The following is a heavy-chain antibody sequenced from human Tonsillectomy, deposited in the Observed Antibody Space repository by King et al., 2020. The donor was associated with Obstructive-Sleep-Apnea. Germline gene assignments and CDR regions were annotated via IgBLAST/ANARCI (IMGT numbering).Heavy chain of an antibody. J-gene: IGHJ1*01. V-gene: IGHV3-23*04. CDR3: ARDRVDLDKIAMAVTESEYFLH. D-gene: IGHD6-19*01. CDR1: GFTFSSYA. Sequence: VQLVESGGGLVQPGGSLRLSCAASGFTFSSYAMNWVRQAPGKGLEWVSGISGNGGSTYYAVSVKGRFTISRDNSKNTLYLQMNSLRAEDTAVYYCARDRVDLDKIAMAVTESEYFLHWGQGTLVTVSS. CDR2: ISGNGGST.